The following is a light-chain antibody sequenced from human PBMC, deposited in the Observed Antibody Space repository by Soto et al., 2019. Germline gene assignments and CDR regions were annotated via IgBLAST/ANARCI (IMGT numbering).Light chain of an antibody. CDR3: QQAYINPRT. Sequence: DIQMTLSPSSLSASIGDRVTITCRSSQSISIYLNWYQQKPGKAPKVLIYAASTLQSGVPSRFSGSGFGTDFTLTISNLQPEDFASYYCQQAYINPRTFGPGTKVDIK. CDR1: QSISIY. V-gene: IGKV1-39*01. J-gene: IGKJ1*01. CDR2: AAS.